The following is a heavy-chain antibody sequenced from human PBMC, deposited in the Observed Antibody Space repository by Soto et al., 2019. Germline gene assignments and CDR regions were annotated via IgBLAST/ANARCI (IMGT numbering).Heavy chain of an antibody. CDR1: GGSVSSGSYY. J-gene: IGHJ6*02. D-gene: IGHD6-13*01. V-gene: IGHV4-61*01. CDR2: IFYSGST. Sequence: QVPLQESGPGLVKPSETLSLTCTVSGGSVSSGSYYWTWIRQPPGKGLEWIGYIFYSGSTYYSPSLKSRVTISVDTSINQFSLKLNSVIAADTAVYYCARVTSSWPYGMDVWGQGTTVTVSS. CDR3: ARVTSSWPYGMDV.